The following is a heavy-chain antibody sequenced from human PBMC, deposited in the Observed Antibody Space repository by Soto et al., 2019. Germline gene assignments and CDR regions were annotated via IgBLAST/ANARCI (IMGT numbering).Heavy chain of an antibody. CDR3: AKEGGFRTESPLYYYGMDV. Sequence: QVQLVESGGGVVQPGRSLRLSCAASGFTLSKYGMHWVRQAPGKGLEWVAVISDDGSNKYYADYVKGRLTISRDNSKNTIYLQMNSLRLEDTAVYYCAKEGGFRTESPLYYYGMDVWGQGTTVTVSS. J-gene: IGHJ6*02. CDR1: GFTLSKYG. D-gene: IGHD6-25*01. CDR2: ISDDGSNK. V-gene: IGHV3-30*18.